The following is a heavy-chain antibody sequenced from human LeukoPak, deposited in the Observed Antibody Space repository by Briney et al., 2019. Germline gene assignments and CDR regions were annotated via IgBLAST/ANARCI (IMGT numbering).Heavy chain of an antibody. CDR1: GGSFSGYY. CDR3: ASAYYDFWSGYQDYYGMDV. J-gene: IGHJ6*02. V-gene: IGHV4-34*01. CDR2: INHSGST. Sequence: SETLSLTCAVYGGSFSGYYWSWIRQPPGKGLEWIGEINHSGSTNYNPSLKSRVTISVDTSKNQFSLKLSSVTAADTAVYYCASAYYDFWSGYQDYYGMDVWGQGTTVTVSS. D-gene: IGHD3-3*01.